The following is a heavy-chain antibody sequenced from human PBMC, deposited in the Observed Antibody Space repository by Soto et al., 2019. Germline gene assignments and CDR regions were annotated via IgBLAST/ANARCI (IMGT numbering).Heavy chain of an antibody. Sequence: EVQVLESGGGLVQPGGSLRLSCAASGFTFTDYAMNWVRQAPGKGLEWVSTISGSGANTYYADSVRGRFTISSDNSKNTLSLQMSSLRAEATAVYYCAKVGKNSNGWWVAFKIWGQGTVVTVS. V-gene: IGHV3-23*01. CDR1: GFTFTDYA. D-gene: IGHD6-19*01. CDR3: AKVGKNSNGWWVAFKI. J-gene: IGHJ3*02. CDR2: ISGSGANT.